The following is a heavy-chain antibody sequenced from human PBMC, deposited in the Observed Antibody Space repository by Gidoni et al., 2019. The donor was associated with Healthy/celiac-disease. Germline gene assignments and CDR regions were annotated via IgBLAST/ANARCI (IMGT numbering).Heavy chain of an antibody. CDR1: GFTFSSYE. V-gene: IGHV3-48*03. CDR3: ARNRQKRAFFDY. Sequence: EVQLVESGGGLVQPGGSLRLSCAASGFTFSSYEMNWVRQAPGNGLEWVSYISSSGSTIYYADSVKGRFTISRDNAKNSLYLQMNSLRAEDTAVYYCARNRQKRAFFDYWGQGTLVTVSS. CDR2: ISSSGSTI. J-gene: IGHJ4*02.